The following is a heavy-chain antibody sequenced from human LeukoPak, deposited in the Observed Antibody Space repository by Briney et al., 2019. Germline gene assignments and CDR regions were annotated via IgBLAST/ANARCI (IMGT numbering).Heavy chain of an antibody. CDR3: AQCSGGSCYWFDP. CDR1: GGSISSYY. Sequence: SETLSLTGTGSGGSISSYYWSWIRQPPGKGLEWIGYIYYSGSTNYNPSLKSRVTISVDTPKNQFSLKLSSVTAADTAVYYCAQCSGGSCYWFDPWGQGTLVTVSS. J-gene: IGHJ5*02. CDR2: IYYSGST. D-gene: IGHD2-15*01. V-gene: IGHV4-59*08.